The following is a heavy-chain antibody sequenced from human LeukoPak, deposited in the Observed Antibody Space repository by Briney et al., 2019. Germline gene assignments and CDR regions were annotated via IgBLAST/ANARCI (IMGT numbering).Heavy chain of an antibody. CDR1: GFTFSSYG. CDR2: IWYDGSNK. V-gene: IGHV3-33*01. Sequence: GGSLRLSCAASGFTFSSYGMHWVRQAPGKGLEWVAVIWYDGSNKYYADSVKGRFTISRDNSKNTLYLQMNSLRAEDTAVYYCAREGDIVGPCHCDYWGQGTLVTVSS. CDR3: AREGDIVGPCHCDY. J-gene: IGHJ4*02. D-gene: IGHD1-26*01.